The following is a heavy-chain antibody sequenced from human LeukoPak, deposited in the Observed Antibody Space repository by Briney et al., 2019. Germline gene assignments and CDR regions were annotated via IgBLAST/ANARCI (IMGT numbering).Heavy chain of an antibody. D-gene: IGHD2-15*01. J-gene: IGHJ5*02. CDR2: INPSGGST. CDR3: ARGYCSGGSCYDWFDP. V-gene: IGHV1-46*01. CDR1: GYTFTSYY. Sequence: ASVKVSCKASGYTFTSYYMHWVRQAPGQGLEWMGIINPSGGSTSYAQQFQGRVTMTRDTSTSTVYMQLSSLGSDDTAVYYCARGYCSGGSCYDWFDPWGQGTLVTVSS.